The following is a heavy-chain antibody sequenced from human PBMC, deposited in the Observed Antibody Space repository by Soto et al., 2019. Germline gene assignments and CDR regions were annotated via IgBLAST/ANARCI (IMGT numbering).Heavy chain of an antibody. CDR2: ISSNGGST. CDR3: ARGPKYYDFWSGYSVGDY. V-gene: IGHV3-64*01. Sequence: EVQLVESGGGLVQPGGSLRLSCAASGFTFSSYAMHWVRQAPGKGLEYVSAISSNGGSTYYANSVKGRFTISRDNSKNTLYLQMGSLRAEDMAVYYCARGPKYYDFWSGYSVGDYCGQGTLVTVSS. CDR1: GFTFSSYA. J-gene: IGHJ4*02. D-gene: IGHD3-3*01.